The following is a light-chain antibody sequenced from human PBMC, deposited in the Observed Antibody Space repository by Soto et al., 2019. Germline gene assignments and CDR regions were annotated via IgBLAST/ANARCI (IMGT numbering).Light chain of an antibody. CDR3: QQYSTYSRT. Sequence: DIQMTQSPSTLSASVGDRVTITCRASQSISSWLAWYQQKPGKAPKLLIYDASNLESGVQSRFSGSGSGTEFTLTISSLQPEDSATYYCQQYSTYSRTFGQGTKVEIK. J-gene: IGKJ1*01. CDR2: DAS. CDR1: QSISSW. V-gene: IGKV1-5*01.